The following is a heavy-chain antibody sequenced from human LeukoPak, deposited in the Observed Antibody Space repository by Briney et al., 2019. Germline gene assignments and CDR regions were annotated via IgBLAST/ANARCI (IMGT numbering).Heavy chain of an antibody. Sequence: SQTLSLTCTVSGGSISSGNYYWSWIRQPAGKGLEWIGRIYTSGSTNYNPSLKNRVTISVDMSKNQFSLKLTSVTAADTAVYYCASWDQGSSSASPFFYYYMDFWGRGTTVTVSS. J-gene: IGHJ6*03. D-gene: IGHD6-6*01. CDR3: ASWDQGSSSASPFFYYYMDF. V-gene: IGHV4-61*02. CDR2: IYTSGST. CDR1: GGSISSGNYY.